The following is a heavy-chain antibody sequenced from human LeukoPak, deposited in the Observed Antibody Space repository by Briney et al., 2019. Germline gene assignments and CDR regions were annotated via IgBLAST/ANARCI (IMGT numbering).Heavy chain of an antibody. V-gene: IGHV4-59*01. CDR2: IHYSGST. CDR3: ARGYYDSRGYSNPFDI. Sequence: PSETLSLTCTVSGVSISSSYWSWIRQSPGRGLEWIGYIHYSGSTSYNPSLKSRVSISVDTSGNQFFLRLSSVTAADTAFYYCARGYYDSRGYSNPFDIWGQGTMVTVSS. J-gene: IGHJ3*02. D-gene: IGHD3-22*01. CDR1: GVSISSSY.